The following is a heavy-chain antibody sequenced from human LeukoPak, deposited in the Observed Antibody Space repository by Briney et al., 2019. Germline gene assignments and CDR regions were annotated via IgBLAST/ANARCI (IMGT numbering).Heavy chain of an antibody. J-gene: IGHJ4*02. CDR1: GFTFSSYA. D-gene: IGHD3-3*01. Sequence: PGGSLRLSCAASGFTFSSYAMNWVRQAPGKGLEWVSTISGIDTFYADSVKGRFTISRDNSKNTLYLQMNSLRAEDTAVYHCARFSLTSNFDYWGQGTLVTVSS. CDR3: ARFSLTSNFDY. CDR2: ISGIDT. V-gene: IGHV3-23*01.